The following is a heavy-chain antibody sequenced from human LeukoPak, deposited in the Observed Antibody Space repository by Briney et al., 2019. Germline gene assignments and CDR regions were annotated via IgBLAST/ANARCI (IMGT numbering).Heavy chain of an antibody. CDR1: GFPFSSYW. CDR3: TRVGYIDEGIDY. D-gene: IGHD5-24*01. V-gene: IGHV3-7*04. Sequence: QPGGSLRLSCVAFGFPFSSYWMTWVRQAPGKGLEWVANIKQDGSKKSYVDSVKGRFTISRDNAKNSLYLQMNSLRAEDTAIYYCTRVGYIDEGIDYWGQGTLVTVSS. J-gene: IGHJ4*02. CDR2: IKQDGSKK.